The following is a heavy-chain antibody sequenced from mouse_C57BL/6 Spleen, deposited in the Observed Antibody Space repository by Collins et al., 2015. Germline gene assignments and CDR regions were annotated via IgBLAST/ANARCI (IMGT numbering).Heavy chain of an antibody. J-gene: IGHJ2*01. Sequence: QVQLQQPGAELVRPGSSVKLSCKASGYTFTSYWMHWVKQRPIQGLEWIGNIDPSDSETHYNQKFKDKATLTVDKSSSTAYMQLSSLTSEDSAVYYCAREEGDYGSSYFDYWGQGTTLTVSS. CDR1: GYTFTSYW. D-gene: IGHD1-1*01. V-gene: IGHV1-52*01. CDR2: IDPSDSET. CDR3: AREEGDYGSSYFDY.